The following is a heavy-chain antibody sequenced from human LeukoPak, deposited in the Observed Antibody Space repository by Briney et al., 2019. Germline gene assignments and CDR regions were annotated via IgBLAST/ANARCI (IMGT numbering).Heavy chain of an antibody. CDR2: ISGSGGTK. V-gene: IGHV3-23*01. CDR3: AKAKYSSGWYYGLDV. CDR1: GFTFSSYA. D-gene: IGHD6-19*01. Sequence: GGSLRLSCAASGFTFSSYAMSWVRQAPGKGLEWVSGISGSGGTKYNADSVKGRFTLSRDNSKDTLYLQINSLRAEDTAVYYCAKAKYSSGWYYGLDVWGQGTTVTVSS. J-gene: IGHJ6*02.